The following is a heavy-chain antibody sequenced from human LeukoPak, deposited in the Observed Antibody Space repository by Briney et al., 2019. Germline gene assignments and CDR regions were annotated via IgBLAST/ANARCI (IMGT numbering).Heavy chain of an antibody. CDR1: GGSISSYY. D-gene: IGHD6-13*01. CDR2: IYTSGST. V-gene: IGHV4-4*07. J-gene: IGHJ4*02. Sequence: SETLSLTCTVSGGSISSYYWSWIRRPAGKGLEWIGRIYTSGSTNYNPSLKSRVTMSVDTSKNQFSLKLSSVTAADTAVYYCARDQYSSSSYERYFDYWGQGALVTVSS. CDR3: ARDQYSSSSYERYFDY.